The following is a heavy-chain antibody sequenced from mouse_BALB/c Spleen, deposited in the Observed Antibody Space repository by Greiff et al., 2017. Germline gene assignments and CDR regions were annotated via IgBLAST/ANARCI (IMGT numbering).Heavy chain of an antibody. V-gene: IGHV2-9*02. CDR1: GFSLTSYG. CDR2: IWAGGST. J-gene: IGHJ4*01. CDR3: AREGKYYGSSNYAMDY. Sequence: VKLMESGPGLVAPSQSLSITCTVSGFSLTSYGVHWVRQPPGKGLEWLGVIWAGGSTNYNSALMSRLSISKDNSKSQVFLKMNSLQTDDTAMYYCAREGKYYGSSNYAMDYWGEGTSVTVSS. D-gene: IGHD1-1*01.